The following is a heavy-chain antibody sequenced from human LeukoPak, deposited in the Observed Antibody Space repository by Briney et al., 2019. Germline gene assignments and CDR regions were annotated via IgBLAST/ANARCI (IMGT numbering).Heavy chain of an antibody. D-gene: IGHD3-22*01. Sequence: SVKVSCKASGGTFSSYAISWVRQAPGQGLEWMGRIIPILGIANYAQKFQGRVTITADKSTSTAYMELSSLRSEDTAVYYCARVARVNYYDSSGHYELDYWGQGTLVTVSS. CDR2: IIPILGIA. CDR3: ARVARVNYYDSSGHYELDY. V-gene: IGHV1-69*04. J-gene: IGHJ4*02. CDR1: GGTFSSYA.